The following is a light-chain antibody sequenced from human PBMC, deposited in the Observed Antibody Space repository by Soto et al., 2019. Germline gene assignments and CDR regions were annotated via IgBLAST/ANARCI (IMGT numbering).Light chain of an antibody. CDR3: QQRYNTPLT. V-gene: IGKV1-39*01. CDR1: QSMSTY. J-gene: IGKJ4*01. CDR2: GAS. Sequence: DIQMTQSPSSLSASVGDRVTITCLASQSMSTYLNWFQQKPGKAPKVLIYGASTLQSGGPSRFSGSGSGTDFTLTISSLQPEDVATYYCQQRYNTPLTFGGGTKVEIK.